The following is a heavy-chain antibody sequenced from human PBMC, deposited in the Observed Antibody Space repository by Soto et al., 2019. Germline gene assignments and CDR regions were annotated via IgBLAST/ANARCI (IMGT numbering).Heavy chain of an antibody. CDR2: IYYSGST. J-gene: IGHJ6*02. V-gene: IGHV4-59*01. D-gene: IGHD3-22*01. CDR3: ARDGEYYDSSGQGYYGMDV. Sequence: PSETLSLTCTVSGGSISSYYWSWIRQPPGKGLEWIGYIYYSGSTNYNPSLKSRVTISVDTSKNQFSLKLSSVTAADTAVYYCARDGEYYDSSGQGYYGMDVWGQATTVTVSS. CDR1: GGSISSYY.